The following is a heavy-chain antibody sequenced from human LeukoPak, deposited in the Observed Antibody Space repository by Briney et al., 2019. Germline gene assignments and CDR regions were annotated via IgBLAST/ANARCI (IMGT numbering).Heavy chain of an antibody. Sequence: GGSLRLSCAASGFTFSSYWMHWVRQAPGKGLEWVSAISGGGGTTYYADSVKGRFTISRDNSKNILYLQMNSLRAEDTAVYYCAKDGIAAAGDAFDIWGQGTMVTVSS. CDR2: ISGGGGTT. V-gene: IGHV3-23*01. CDR3: AKDGIAAAGDAFDI. D-gene: IGHD6-13*01. J-gene: IGHJ3*02. CDR1: GFTFSSYW.